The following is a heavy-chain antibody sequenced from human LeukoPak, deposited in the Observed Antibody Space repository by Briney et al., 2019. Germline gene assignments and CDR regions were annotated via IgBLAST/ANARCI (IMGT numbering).Heavy chain of an antibody. Sequence: SETLSLTCAVYGGSFSGYYWTWIRQTPEKGLEWIGEMNPSGSTSHNPSLKSRVTISVDTSKNQFSLKLSSVTAADTAVYYCARGRQVVTWIVVFMTAVSYYWDVWGKGTTVTVS. CDR1: GGSFSGYY. CDR2: MNPSGST. D-gene: IGHD3-22*01. J-gene: IGHJ6*03. V-gene: IGHV4-34*01. CDR3: ARGRQVVTWIVVFMTAVSYYWDV.